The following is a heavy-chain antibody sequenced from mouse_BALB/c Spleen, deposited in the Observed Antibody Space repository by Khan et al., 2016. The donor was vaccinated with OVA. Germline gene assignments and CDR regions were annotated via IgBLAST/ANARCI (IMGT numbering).Heavy chain of an antibody. CDR2: ISYSDST. V-gene: IGHV3-8*02. J-gene: IGHJ2*01. CDR3: SRWSYRYDGYFAY. CDR1: GDSITSCY. Sequence: EVQLQESGPSLVKPSQTLSLTCSVTGDSITSCYWNWIRRFPGNKLEYMGYISYSDSTSYYPSLYSRISIIPDTSKNQSSFLSNSVTTEDTATYFCSRWSYRYDGYFAYWGQGTTLTVSS. D-gene: IGHD2-14*01.